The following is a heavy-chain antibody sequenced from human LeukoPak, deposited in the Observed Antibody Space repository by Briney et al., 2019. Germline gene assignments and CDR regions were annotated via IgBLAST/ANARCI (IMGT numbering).Heavy chain of an antibody. CDR2: ISDGGTT. CDR1: GFTFNNYA. J-gene: IGHJ4*02. CDR3: ARDDPYSGYDYDY. V-gene: IGHV3-20*04. Sequence: GESLRLSCAASGFTFNNYAFNWVRHPPGKGLEWVSGISDGGTTYYADSVKGRFTISRDNAKNSLYLQMNSLRAEDTAFYYCARDDPYSGYDYDYWGRGVLVTVSS. D-gene: IGHD5-12*01.